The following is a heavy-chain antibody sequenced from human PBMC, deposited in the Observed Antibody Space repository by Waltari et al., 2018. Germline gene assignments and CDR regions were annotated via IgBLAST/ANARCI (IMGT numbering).Heavy chain of an antibody. J-gene: IGHJ4*02. D-gene: IGHD4-17*01. CDR3: ATATTAHFDF. Sequence: QVQLQESGPGLVKPSETLSLTCAVSGFSITSGYYWHWLRQPPGKGLEGVGPIYYSGTTYYTPSLQSRVSSSVDTSKNEFSLTFTSGTAADTSVYYCATATTAHFDFWGQGSLVTVSS. CDR1: GFSITSGYY. V-gene: IGHV4-38-2*01. CDR2: IYYSGTT.